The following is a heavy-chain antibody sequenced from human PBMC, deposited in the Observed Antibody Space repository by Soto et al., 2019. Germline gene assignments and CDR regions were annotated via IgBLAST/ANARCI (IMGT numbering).Heavy chain of an antibody. Sequence: SQTLSLTCAISGDSVSSNSAAWNWIRQSPSRGLEWLGRTYYWSKWYNDYAVSVKSRITINPDTCKNQFSLQLNYVTPEATPVYYSARYSSGCYGATYYYYGMGVWGQGTTVTVSS. CDR1: GDSVSSNSAA. CDR2: TYYWSKWYN. V-gene: IGHV6-1*01. J-gene: IGHJ6*02. D-gene: IGHD6-19*01. CDR3: ARYSSGCYGATYYYYGMGV.